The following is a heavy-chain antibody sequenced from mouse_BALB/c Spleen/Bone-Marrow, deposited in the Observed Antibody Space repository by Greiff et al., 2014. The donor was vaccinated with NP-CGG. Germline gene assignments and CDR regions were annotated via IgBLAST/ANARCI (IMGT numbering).Heavy chain of an antibody. V-gene: IGHV1S81*02. J-gene: IGHJ2*01. CDR1: GYTFTRYW. CDR3: ARMITTRDFDY. D-gene: IGHD2-4*01. CDR2: LNPSNGHT. Sequence: QVQLQQSGAELLKPGTSVKLSCKASGYTFTRYWMHWVKQRPGQGLEWIGELNPSNGHTNYNGKFKNKATVTVDKSSSTAYMQLSSLTAEDSAVYYCARMITTRDFDYWGQGTTLTVSS.